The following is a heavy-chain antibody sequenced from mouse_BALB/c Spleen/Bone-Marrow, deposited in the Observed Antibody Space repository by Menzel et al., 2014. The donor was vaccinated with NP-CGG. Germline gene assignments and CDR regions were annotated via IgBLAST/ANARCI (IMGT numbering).Heavy chain of an antibody. CDR1: GLTFSSFG. CDR2: ISSGSSTV. Sequence: EVKVVESGGGLVQPGGSRKLSCAASGLTFSSFGMHWVRQAPEKGLEWVAYISSGSSTVYYADKVMGRFTISRDNPKNTLFLQMTSLRSEDTAMYYCARSGSSSGYFDYWGQGTTLTVSS. V-gene: IGHV5-17*02. J-gene: IGHJ2*01. CDR3: ARSGSSSGYFDY. D-gene: IGHD1-1*01.